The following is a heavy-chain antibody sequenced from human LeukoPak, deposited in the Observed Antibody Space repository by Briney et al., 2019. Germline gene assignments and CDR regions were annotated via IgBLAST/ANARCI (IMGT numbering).Heavy chain of an antibody. CDR1: GFTFSSYG. J-gene: IGHJ6*02. CDR2: IWYDGSNK. Sequence: TGGSLRLSCAASGFTFSSYGMHWVRQAPGKGLEWVAVIWYDGSNKYYADSVKGRFTISRDNSENTLYLQMNSLRAEDTAVYYCAREDPRRYYGMDVWGQGTTVTVSS. V-gene: IGHV3-33*01. CDR3: AREDPRRYYGMDV.